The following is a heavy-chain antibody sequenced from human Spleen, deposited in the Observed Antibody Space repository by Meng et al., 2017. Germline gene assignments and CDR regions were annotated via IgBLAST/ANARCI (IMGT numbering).Heavy chain of an antibody. D-gene: IGHD5-12*01. CDR1: GFTFTNYA. CDR3: SKDYTGSDDY. CDR2: INPDGSST. V-gene: IGHV3-74*01. J-gene: IGHJ4*02. Sequence: VQLVESGGGVVQPGRSLRLSCATSGFTFTNYAMHWVRQAPGKGLEWVSRINPDGSSTSYADSVKGRFTISRDNAKNTLYLQMTSLRAEDTAVYYCSKDYTGSDDYWGQGTLVTVSS.